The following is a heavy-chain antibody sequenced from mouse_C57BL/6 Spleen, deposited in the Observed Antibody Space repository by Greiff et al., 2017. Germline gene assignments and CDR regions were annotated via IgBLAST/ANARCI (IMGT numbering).Heavy chain of an antibody. CDR3: ASSCDCGSAFAY. D-gene: IGHD1-1*01. CDR2: IYPSDSET. V-gene: IGHV1-61*01. J-gene: IGHJ3*01. CDR1: GYTFTSYW. Sequence: QVQLQQPGAELVRPGSSVKLSCKASGYTFTSYWMDWVKQRPGQGLEWIGNIYPSDSETHYNQKFKDKATLTVDKSSSTAYVQLSSLTSEDAAVYYYASSCDCGSAFAYRGQGILVTVAA.